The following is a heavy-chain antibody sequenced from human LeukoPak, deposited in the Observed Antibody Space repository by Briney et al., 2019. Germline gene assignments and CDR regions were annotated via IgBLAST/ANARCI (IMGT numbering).Heavy chain of an antibody. J-gene: IGHJ6*02. V-gene: IGHV4-59*01. CDR1: GGSISTYY. CDR2: VYYTGGT. Sequence: SETLSLTCTVSGGSISTYYWNWIRQPPGKGLEWIGSVYYTGGTNYSPSLKSRVTISVDTSKHQFSLRLISVTAADTAVYYCARYSRGGYSYYSGLDVWGQGTTVTVSS. D-gene: IGHD3-22*01. CDR3: ARYSRGGYSYYSGLDV.